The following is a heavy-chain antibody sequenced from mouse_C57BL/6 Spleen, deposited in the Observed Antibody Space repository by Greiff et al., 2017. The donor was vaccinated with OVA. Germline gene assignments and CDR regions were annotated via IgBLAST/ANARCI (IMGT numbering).Heavy chain of an antibody. CDR1: GYTFTSYW. D-gene: IGHD2-5*01. Sequence: QVQLQQPGTELVKPGASVKLSCKASGYTFTSYWMHWVKRRPGQGLEWIGNINPSNGGTNYNEKLKSKATLTVDKSSSTAYMQISSLTSEYAAVYCCARRRSNFDYYAMDYWGQGTSVTVSS. V-gene: IGHV1-53*01. CDR2: INPSNGGT. CDR3: ARRRSNFDYYAMDY. J-gene: IGHJ4*01.